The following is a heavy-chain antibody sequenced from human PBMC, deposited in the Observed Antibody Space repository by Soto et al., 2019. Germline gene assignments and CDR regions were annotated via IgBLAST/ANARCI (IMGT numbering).Heavy chain of an antibody. CDR2: ISTSGST. CDR3: ARDRTVRGDWFDP. D-gene: IGHD3-10*01. Sequence: KTSETLSLTCTVSGGSISSYYWTWIRQPAGKGLEWIGRISTSGSTNYNPSLKSRLTMSVDTSKNQFSLRLSSVTAADTAVYYCARDRTVRGDWFDPWGQGTLVTVSS. CDR1: GGSISSYY. V-gene: IGHV4-4*07. J-gene: IGHJ5*02.